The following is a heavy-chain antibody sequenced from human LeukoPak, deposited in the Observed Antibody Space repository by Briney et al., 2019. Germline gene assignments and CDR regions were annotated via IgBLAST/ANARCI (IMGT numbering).Heavy chain of an antibody. J-gene: IGHJ5*02. CDR1: GGTFSSYA. Sequence: ASVKVSCKASGGTFSSYAISWVRQAPGQGLGWMGGIIPIFGTANYAQKFQGRVTITADESTSTAYMELSSLRSEDTAVYYCATKGEQLVKGWFDPWGQGTLVTVSS. CDR3: ATKGEQLVKGWFDP. D-gene: IGHD6-6*01. CDR2: IIPIFGTA. V-gene: IGHV1-69*13.